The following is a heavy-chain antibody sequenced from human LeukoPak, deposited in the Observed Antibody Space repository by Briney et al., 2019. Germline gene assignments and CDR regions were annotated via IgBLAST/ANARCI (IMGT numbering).Heavy chain of an antibody. J-gene: IGHJ5*02. CDR1: GGSISSGGYS. D-gene: IGHD3-10*01. CDR3: AREVYYGSGSYYEGWFDP. CDR2: IYHSGST. V-gene: IGHV4-30-2*01. Sequence: PSQTLSLTCAVSGGSISSGGYSWSWIRQPPGKGLEWIGYIYHSGSTYYNPPLKSRVTISVDRSKNQFSLELSSVTAADTAVYYCAREVYYGSGSYYEGWFDPWGQGTLVTVSS.